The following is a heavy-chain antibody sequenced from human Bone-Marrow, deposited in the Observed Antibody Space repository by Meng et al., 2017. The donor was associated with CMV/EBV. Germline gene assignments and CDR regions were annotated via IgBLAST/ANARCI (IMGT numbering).Heavy chain of an antibody. CDR1: GYTFTDYY. J-gene: IGHJ4*02. Sequence: ASVKVSCKASGYTFTDYYMHWVRQAPGQGLEWMGWINPNSGGTNYAQKFQGRVTMTRDTSISTAYMELSSLRSEDTAVYYCARVSHSSSGWRGPFDYWGQGTLVTVSS. V-gene: IGHV1-2*02. CDR3: ARVSHSSSGWRGPFDY. CDR2: INPNSGGT. D-gene: IGHD6-19*01.